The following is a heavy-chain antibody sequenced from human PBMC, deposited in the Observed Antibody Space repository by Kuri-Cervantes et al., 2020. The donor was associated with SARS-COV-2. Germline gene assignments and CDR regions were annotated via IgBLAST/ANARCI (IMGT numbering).Heavy chain of an antibody. CDR1: GYTFTSYG. CDR2: ISAYNGNT. V-gene: IGHV1-18*01. J-gene: IGHJ5*02. D-gene: IGHD1-1*01. Sequence: GESLKISCKASGYTFTSYGISWVRQAPGQGLEWKGWISAYNGNTNYAQKLQGRVTMTTDTSTSTAYMELRSLRSDDTAVYYCARVWPTINWFDPWGQGTLVTVSS. CDR3: ARVWPTINWFDP.